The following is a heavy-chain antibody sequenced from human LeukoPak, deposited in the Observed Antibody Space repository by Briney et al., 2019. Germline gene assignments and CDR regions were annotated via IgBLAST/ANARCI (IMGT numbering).Heavy chain of an antibody. V-gene: IGHV1-46*01. Sequence: GALVKVSCKASGYTFTSYYMHWVRQAPGQGLEWMGIINPSGGSTSYAQKFQGRVTMTRDTSTSTVYMELRSLRSDDTAVYYCARGKGGLWSLDYWGQGTLVTVSS. CDR2: INPSGGST. D-gene: IGHD2-21*01. CDR1: GYTFTSYY. J-gene: IGHJ4*02. CDR3: ARGKGGLWSLDY.